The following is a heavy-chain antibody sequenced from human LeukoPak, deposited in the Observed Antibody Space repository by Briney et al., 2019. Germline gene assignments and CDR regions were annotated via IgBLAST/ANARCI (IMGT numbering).Heavy chain of an antibody. Sequence: ASVKVSCRASGYTFTSYGISWVRQAPGQGLEWMGWISAYNGNTNYAQKLQGRVTMTTDTSTSTAYMELRSLRSDDTAVYYCARVPSITGTPDYYFDYWGQGTLVTVSS. CDR1: GYTFTSYG. CDR3: ARVPSITGTPDYYFDY. CDR2: ISAYNGNT. D-gene: IGHD1-20*01. V-gene: IGHV1-18*01. J-gene: IGHJ4*02.